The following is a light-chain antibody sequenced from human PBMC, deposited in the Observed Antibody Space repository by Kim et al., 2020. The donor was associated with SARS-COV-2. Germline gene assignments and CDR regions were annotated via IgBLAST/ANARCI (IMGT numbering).Light chain of an antibody. J-gene: IGLJ3*02. Sequence: SYELTQPPSVSVAPGKTARITCGGNNIGSKSVHWYQQKPGQAPVLVIYYDSDRPSGIPERFSGSNSGNTATLTISRVEAGDEADYYCQVWDSSSDIGVFGGGTKLTVL. CDR3: QVWDSSSDIGV. V-gene: IGLV3-21*04. CDR1: NIGSKS. CDR2: YDS.